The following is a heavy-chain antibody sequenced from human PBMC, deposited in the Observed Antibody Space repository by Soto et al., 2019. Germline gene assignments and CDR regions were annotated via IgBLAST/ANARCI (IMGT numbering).Heavy chain of an antibody. CDR2: ISGSGGST. Sequence: GSLRLSCAASGFTFSSYAMSWVRQAPGKGLEWVSAISGSGGSTYYADSVKGRFTISRDNSKNTLYLQMNSLRAEDTAVYYCAKSPNYYDSSGYFDYWGQGTLVTVSS. J-gene: IGHJ4*02. CDR1: GFTFSSYA. V-gene: IGHV3-23*01. D-gene: IGHD3-22*01. CDR3: AKSPNYYDSSGYFDY.